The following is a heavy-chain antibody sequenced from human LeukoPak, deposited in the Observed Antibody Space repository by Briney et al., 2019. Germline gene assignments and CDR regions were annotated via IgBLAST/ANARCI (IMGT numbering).Heavy chain of an antibody. CDR1: GGSISSQY. Sequence: SETLSLTCTVSGGSISSQYWSWIRQPPGKGLEWIGYVYYTGSTNYNPSLKSRVTISADTSKNQFSLKLRSVTAADTAVYYCARDCSGGSCAPRAFDIWGQGTMVTVS. J-gene: IGHJ3*02. D-gene: IGHD2-15*01. CDR2: VYYTGST. CDR3: ARDCSGGSCAPRAFDI. V-gene: IGHV4-59*11.